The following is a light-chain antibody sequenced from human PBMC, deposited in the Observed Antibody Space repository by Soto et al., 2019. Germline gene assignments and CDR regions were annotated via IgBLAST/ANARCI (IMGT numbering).Light chain of an antibody. CDR3: QQYNQWPPYT. CDR1: QSVGRT. CDR2: GAS. V-gene: IGKV3-15*01. Sequence: EIVMTQSPATLSVSPGERATLFCRASQSVGRTLAWYQQKPGHSPRLLVYGASTRANGTPARFSGSGSGTEFTLTISSLQSEDVAVYYCQQYNQWPPYTFGQGTKVEIK. J-gene: IGKJ2*01.